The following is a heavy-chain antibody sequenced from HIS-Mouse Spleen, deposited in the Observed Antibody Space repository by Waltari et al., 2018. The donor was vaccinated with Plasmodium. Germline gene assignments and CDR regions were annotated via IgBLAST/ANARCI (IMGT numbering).Heavy chain of an antibody. V-gene: IGHV3-7*01. CDR3: ASSWYWYFDR. CDR2: RKKEGSEK. CDR1: GFTFSSYW. J-gene: IGHJ2*01. Sequence: EVQLVESGGGLVQPGGSLRLSCAASGFTFSSYWMSWVRQAAGKGLEWVANRKKEGSEKYYVEYVKGRCTISRDNAKNSLYLQMNSLRAEDTAVYYCASSWYWYFDRWGRGTLVTVSS. D-gene: IGHD6-13*01.